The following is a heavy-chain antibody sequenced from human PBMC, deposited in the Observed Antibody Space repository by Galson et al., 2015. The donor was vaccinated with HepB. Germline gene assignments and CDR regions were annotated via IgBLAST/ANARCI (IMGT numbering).Heavy chain of an antibody. CDR1: GFTVSSNY. V-gene: IGHV3-53*01. J-gene: IGHJ5*02. CDR3: ARVGSSWYRGTWIDP. CDR2: IYSGGST. D-gene: IGHD6-13*01. Sequence: SLRLSCAASGFTVSSNYMSWVRQAPGKGLEWVSVIYSGGSTYYADSVKGRFTISRDNSKNTLYLQMNSLRAEDTAVYYCARVGSSWYRGTWIDPWGQGTLVTVSS.